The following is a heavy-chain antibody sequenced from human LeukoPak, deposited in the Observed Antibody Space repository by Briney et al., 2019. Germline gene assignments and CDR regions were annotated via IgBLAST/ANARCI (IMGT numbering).Heavy chain of an antibody. V-gene: IGHV4-61*05. D-gene: IGHD6-13*01. CDR2: IYYSGST. CDR1: GGFISSSSYY. Sequence: PSETLSLTCAVSGGFISSSSYYWGWIRQPPGKGLEWIGYIYYSGSTNYNPSLKSRVTISVDTSKNQFSLKLSSVTAADTAVYYCARGYSSSWYGDGFDVWGQGTMVTVSS. J-gene: IGHJ3*01. CDR3: ARGYSSSWYGDGFDV.